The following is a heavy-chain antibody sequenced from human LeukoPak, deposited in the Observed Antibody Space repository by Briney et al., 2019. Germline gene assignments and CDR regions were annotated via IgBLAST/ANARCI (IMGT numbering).Heavy chain of an antibody. J-gene: IGHJ4*02. D-gene: IGHD2-2*02. CDR3: ARDQRRYCSSTSCYMSHSRYFDY. Sequence: ASVKVSCKASGYTFTSYGISWVRQAPGQGLEWMGWISAYNGNTNYAQTLQGRVTMTTDTSTSTAYMELRSLRSDDTAVYYCARDQRRYCSSTSCYMSHSRYFDYWGQGTLVTVSS. V-gene: IGHV1-18*01. CDR2: ISAYNGNT. CDR1: GYTFTSYG.